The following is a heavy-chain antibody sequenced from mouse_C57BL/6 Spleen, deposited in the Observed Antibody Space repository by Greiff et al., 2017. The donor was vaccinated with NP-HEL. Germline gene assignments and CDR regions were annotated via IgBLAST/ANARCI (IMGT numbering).Heavy chain of an antibody. CDR2: IYPGSGNT. Sequence: VQLVESGAELVRPGASVKLSCKASGYTFTDYYINWVKQRPGQGLEWIARIYPGSGNTYYNEKFKGKATLTAEKSSSTAYMQLSSLTSEDSAVYFCARSPVTTVARFDYWGQGTTLTVAS. D-gene: IGHD1-1*01. CDR1: GYTFTDYY. J-gene: IGHJ2*01. V-gene: IGHV1-76*01. CDR3: ARSPVTTVARFDY.